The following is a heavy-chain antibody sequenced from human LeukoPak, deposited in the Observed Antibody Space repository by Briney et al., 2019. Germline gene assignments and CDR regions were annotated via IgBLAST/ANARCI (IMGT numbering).Heavy chain of an antibody. D-gene: IGHD3-22*01. CDR1: GGSITSNF. V-gene: IGHV4-59*01. J-gene: IGHJ5*02. CDR3: ARLTYYQDSGGYYWFDP. CDR2: IYYSGST. Sequence: PSETLSLTCTVSGGSITSNFWSWIRQPPGKGLEWIGYIYYSGSTNYNPSLNSRVTISADTSKNQFSLKLTSVTTTDTAMYYCARLTYYQDSGGYYWFDPWGQGILVTVSS.